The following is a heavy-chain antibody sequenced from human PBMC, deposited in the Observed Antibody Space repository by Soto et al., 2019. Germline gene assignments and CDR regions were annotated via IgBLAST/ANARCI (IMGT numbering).Heavy chain of an antibody. CDR1: GFTFSSYG. J-gene: IGHJ6*02. CDR2: ISYDGSNK. D-gene: IGHD1-26*01. Sequence: GGSLRLSGAASGFTFSSYGMHWVRQAPGKGLEWVAVISYDGSNKYYADPVKGRFTISRDNSKNTLYLQMNSLRAEDTAVYYCAKDFGGSYYYYYYGMDVWGQGTTVTVSS. CDR3: AKDFGGSYYYYYYGMDV. V-gene: IGHV3-30*18.